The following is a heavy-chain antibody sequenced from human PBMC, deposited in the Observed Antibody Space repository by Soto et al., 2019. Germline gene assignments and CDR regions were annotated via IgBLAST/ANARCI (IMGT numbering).Heavy chain of an antibody. CDR3: ARVPRRLVIGELTFDY. CDR2: IYYSGST. D-gene: IGHD3-10*01. CDR1: GGSISSGGYY. V-gene: IGHV4-31*03. J-gene: IGHJ4*02. Sequence: QVQLQESGPGLVKPSQTLSLTCTVSGGSISSGGYYWSWIRQHPGKGLEWIGYIYYSGSTYYNPSIKSRVTIAVDTSKNQFSLKLSSVTAADTAVYYCARVPRRLVIGELTFDYWGQGTLVTVSS.